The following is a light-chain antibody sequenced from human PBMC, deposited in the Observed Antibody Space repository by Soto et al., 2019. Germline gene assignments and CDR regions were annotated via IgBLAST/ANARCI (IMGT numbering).Light chain of an antibody. CDR3: QQYYSSPLT. Sequence: DIVMTQSPHSLAVSLGERATINCKSSQSVLHRSYNKNYVAWYQQKPGQPPKLLIYWASTRESGVPDRFSGSGSGTDFTLTIGSLQAEDVAVYYCQQYYSSPLTFGGGTKVDIK. J-gene: IGKJ4*01. CDR1: QSVLHRSYNKNY. CDR2: WAS. V-gene: IGKV4-1*01.